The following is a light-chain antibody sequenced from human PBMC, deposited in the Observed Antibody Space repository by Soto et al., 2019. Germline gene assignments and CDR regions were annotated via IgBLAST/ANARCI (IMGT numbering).Light chain of an antibody. J-gene: IGLJ1*01. V-gene: IGLV2-14*01. CDR3: SSYTSITSYV. CDR2: YVS. Sequence: QSALTQPASVSGSPGQSITISCTGTSSDVGGYNYVSWYQQHPGKAPKLMIYYVSHRPSGVSNRFSGSKSGNTASLTISGLQAEDEADYYCSSYTSITSYVFGTGTKVTVL. CDR1: SSDVGGYNY.